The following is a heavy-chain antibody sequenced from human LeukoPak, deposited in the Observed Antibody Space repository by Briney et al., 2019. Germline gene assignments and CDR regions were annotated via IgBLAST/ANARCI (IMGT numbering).Heavy chain of an antibody. Sequence: GESLKISCKGSGYSFTNYWIGWVRQMPGKGLEWMGIIYPGDSDTRYSPSFQGQVTISADKSISTAYLQWSSLKASDTAMYYCARTTVVGGVMGYSDYWGQGTLVTVSS. J-gene: IGHJ4*02. CDR3: ARTTVVGGVMGYSDY. D-gene: IGHD3-16*01. CDR1: GYSFTNYW. V-gene: IGHV5-51*01. CDR2: IYPGDSDT.